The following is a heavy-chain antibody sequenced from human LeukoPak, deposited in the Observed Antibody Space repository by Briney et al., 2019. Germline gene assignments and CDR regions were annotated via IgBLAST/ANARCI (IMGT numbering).Heavy chain of an antibody. Sequence: PGGSLRLSCAASGFTFSRYSMNWVRQAPGKGLEWVSSISSSSTYIYYADSVKGRFTVSRDNAKNSLYLQMNSLRAEDTALYYCARVADGYKNDAFDIWGQGTMVTVSS. J-gene: IGHJ3*02. D-gene: IGHD5-24*01. CDR2: ISSSSTYI. CDR1: GFTFSRYS. CDR3: ARVADGYKNDAFDI. V-gene: IGHV3-21*01.